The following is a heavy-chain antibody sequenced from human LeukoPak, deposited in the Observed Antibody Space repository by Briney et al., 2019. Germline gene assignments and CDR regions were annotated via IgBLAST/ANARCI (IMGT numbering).Heavy chain of an antibody. CDR1: GFTVSSNY. D-gene: IGHD3-10*01. J-gene: IGHJ4*02. Sequence: TGGSLRLSCAASGFTVSSNYMSWVCQAPGKGLEWVSVIYSGGSTYYADSVKGRFTISRDNSKNTLYLQMNSLRAEDTAVYYCAKVDYYGSGSYYSIDYWGQGTLVTVSS. V-gene: IGHV3-66*01. CDR3: AKVDYYGSGSYYSIDY. CDR2: IYSGGST.